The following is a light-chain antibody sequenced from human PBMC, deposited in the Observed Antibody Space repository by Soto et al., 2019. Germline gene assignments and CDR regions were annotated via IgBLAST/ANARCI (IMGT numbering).Light chain of an antibody. J-gene: IGKJ1*01. CDR3: HQYNFWPT. CDR1: QSISEF. V-gene: IGKV3-15*01. Sequence: VVFTQSPATLSLSPGERATLSCRASQSISEFLAWYQQKPGQAPRLLIYYISTRATDIPARFSGSGSGTEFTLTISSLQSEDYAVYYCHQYNFWPTFGQGTKVDIK. CDR2: YIS.